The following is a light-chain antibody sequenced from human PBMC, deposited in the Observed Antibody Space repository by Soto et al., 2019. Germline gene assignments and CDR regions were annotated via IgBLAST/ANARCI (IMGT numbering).Light chain of an antibody. V-gene: IGLV1-40*01. CDR3: QSYDSSLSGYV. Sequence: QSVLTQPPSVSGAPGQRVTISCTGSSSNIGAGYDVHWYQHLPGTAPKLLIYGNSNRPSGVPDRFSGSKSGTSASLAITGRQAEDEADYCCQSYDSSLSGYVFGTGTKLTV. CDR2: GNS. CDR1: SSNIGAGYD. J-gene: IGLJ1*01.